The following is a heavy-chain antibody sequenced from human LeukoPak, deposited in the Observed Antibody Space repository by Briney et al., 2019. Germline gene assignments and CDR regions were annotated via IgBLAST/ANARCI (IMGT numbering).Heavy chain of an antibody. J-gene: IGHJ4*02. Sequence: GGSLRLSCAASGFTFSNYGIHWVRQGPGKGLEWVAGIWYDGSRKYYADSVKGRFTISRDSSKNTVDLQMSSLRAEDTAVYYCAKETSFGNFVTIDCWGQGALVTVSS. CDR1: GFTFSNYG. D-gene: IGHD3-16*01. CDR2: IWYDGSRK. V-gene: IGHV3-33*06. CDR3: AKETSFGNFVTIDC.